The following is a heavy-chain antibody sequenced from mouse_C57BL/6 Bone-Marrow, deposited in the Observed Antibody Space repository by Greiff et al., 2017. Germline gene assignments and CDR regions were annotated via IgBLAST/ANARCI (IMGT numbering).Heavy chain of an antibody. CDR2: ISDGGSYT. V-gene: IGHV5-4*01. Sequence: EVQLVESGGGLVKPGGSLKLSCAASGFTFSSYAMSWVRQTPEKRLEWVATISDGGSYTYYPDNVKGRFTISRDNAKNNLYLQMGHLKSEDTAMYYCARDWERDAMDYWGQGTSVTVSS. J-gene: IGHJ4*01. CDR1: GFTFSSYA. CDR3: ARDWERDAMDY. D-gene: IGHD4-1*01.